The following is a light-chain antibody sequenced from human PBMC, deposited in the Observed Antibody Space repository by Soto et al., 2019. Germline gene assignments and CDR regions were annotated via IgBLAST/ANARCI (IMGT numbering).Light chain of an antibody. V-gene: IGLV2-14*01. CDR2: EVF. CDR1: NSDVGGYNY. J-gene: IGLJ1*01. CDR3: SSYTTTNTYV. Sequence: QSALAQPASVSGSPGQSITIPCTGTNSDVGGYNYVSWYQHHPGKAPKLMIYEVFNRPSGVSSRFSGSKSGSTASLTISGLQAEDEADYYCSSYTTTNTYVFGSGTKVTVL.